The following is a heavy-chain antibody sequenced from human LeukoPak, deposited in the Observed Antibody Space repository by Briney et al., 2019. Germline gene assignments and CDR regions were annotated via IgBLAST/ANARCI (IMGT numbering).Heavy chain of an antibody. Sequence: AGGSLRLSCAASGFILSNHWMTWVRQAPGKGPEWVANMNKDGSEKYYVDSVEGRFTISRDTAKNSLYLQMNTLSAEDTALYYCARNNDMDVWGQGTTVIVSS. D-gene: IGHD1/OR15-1a*01. J-gene: IGHJ6*02. CDR2: MNKDGSEK. CDR1: GFILSNHW. V-gene: IGHV3-7*03. CDR3: ARNNDMDV.